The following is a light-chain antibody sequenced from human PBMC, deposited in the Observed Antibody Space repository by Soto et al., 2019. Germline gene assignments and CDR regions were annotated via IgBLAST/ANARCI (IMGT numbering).Light chain of an antibody. Sequence: DVVMTQSPLSLPVTLGQPASISCRSSQDLVYSDGHTYLNWYQQRPGQSPRRLIYKVSNRDSGVPDRVSGSESGSDFTLKISRVEPEDVATYYCMQGGHWPWTFGQGKKVEIQ. J-gene: IGKJ1*01. CDR3: MQGGHWPWT. CDR1: QDLVYSDGHTY. CDR2: KVS. V-gene: IGKV2-30*01.